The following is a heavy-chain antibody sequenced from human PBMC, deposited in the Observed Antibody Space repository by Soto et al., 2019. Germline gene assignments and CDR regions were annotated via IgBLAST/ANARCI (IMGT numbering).Heavy chain of an antibody. V-gene: IGHV1-18*01. CDR1: GYAFINYA. Sequence: QVQMVQSGAEVKKPGTSVKVFCKTSGYAFINYAVTLVRQAPGEGLEWMGWISASNDNSYSAQKFQDRVTMYTETSSNTAYMELRRLTSDDTAVYYCSREGGNTGTSDYWGQGTLVTVSS. CDR3: SREGGNTGTSDY. J-gene: IGHJ4*02. CDR2: ISASNDNS. D-gene: IGHD1-7*01.